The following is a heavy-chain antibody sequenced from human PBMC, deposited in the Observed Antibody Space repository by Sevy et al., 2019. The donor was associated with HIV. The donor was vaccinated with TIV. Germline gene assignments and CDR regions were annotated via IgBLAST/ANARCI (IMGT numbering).Heavy chain of an antibody. CDR2: IYYSGST. D-gene: IGHD3-3*01. V-gene: IGHV4-39*01. Sequence: SETLSLTCTVSGGSISSSSYYWGWIRQPPGKGQEWIGRIYYSGSTYYNPSLKSRVTISVDTSKNQFSLKLSSVTAADTAVYYCARLDFWSGYPYFDYWGQGTLVTVSS. J-gene: IGHJ4*02. CDR1: GGSISSSSYY. CDR3: ARLDFWSGYPYFDY.